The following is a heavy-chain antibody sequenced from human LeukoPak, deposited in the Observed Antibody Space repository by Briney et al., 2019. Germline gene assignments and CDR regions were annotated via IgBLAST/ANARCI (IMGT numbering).Heavy chain of an antibody. J-gene: IGHJ4*02. V-gene: IGHV1-69*01. Sequence: GSSVKVSCKASGGTFSSYAISWVRQAPGQGLEWMGGIIPIFGTANYAQKFQGRVTITADESTSTAYMELSSLRSEDTAVYYCVADYGDYVGTDYWGQGTLVTVSS. CDR3: VADYGDYVGTDY. CDR2: IIPIFGTA. CDR1: GGTFSSYA. D-gene: IGHD4-17*01.